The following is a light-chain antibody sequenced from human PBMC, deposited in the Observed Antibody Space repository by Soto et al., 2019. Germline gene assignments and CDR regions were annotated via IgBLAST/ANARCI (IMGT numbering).Light chain of an antibody. CDR1: QSVSSN. Sequence: EIVMTQSPVTLSVSPGERATLSCRASQSVSSNLAWFQQKPAQAPRLLIYGASTRAIGTPAKFSGSGSGTEFTLTIGGLQSEDFAVYYCQQYNNWPRTFGQGTKVEIK. CDR2: GAS. V-gene: IGKV3-15*01. CDR3: QQYNNWPRT. J-gene: IGKJ1*01.